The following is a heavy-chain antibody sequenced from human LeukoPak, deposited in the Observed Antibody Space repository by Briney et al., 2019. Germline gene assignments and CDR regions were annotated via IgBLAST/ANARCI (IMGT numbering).Heavy chain of an antibody. V-gene: IGHV3-30*19. CDR1: GFTFSGYG. J-gene: IGHJ4*02. Sequence: GGSLRLSCAASGFTFSGYGMHWVRQAPGKGLEWVAVISYDGSNKYYADSVKGRFTISRDNSKNTLYLQMNSLRAEDTAVYYCARERGYSYGLDYWGQGTLVTVSS. D-gene: IGHD5-18*01. CDR3: ARERGYSYGLDY. CDR2: ISYDGSNK.